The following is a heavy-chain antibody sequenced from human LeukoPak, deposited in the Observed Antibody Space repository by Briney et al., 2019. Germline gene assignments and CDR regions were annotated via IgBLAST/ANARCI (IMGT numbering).Heavy chain of an antibody. J-gene: IGHJ4*02. V-gene: IGHV4-34*01. CDR2: IHHSGST. D-gene: IGHD6-13*01. CDR1: GGSVRDNY. Sequence: PSETLSLTCAVYGGSVRDNYWSWLRQPPGKGLEWIGEIHHSGSTKYNPFLKSRVTISLDTSKNQFSLKLNSMTAADTAVYYCAGHVSAAAGGRWGQGTLVTVSS. CDR3: AGHVSAAAGGR.